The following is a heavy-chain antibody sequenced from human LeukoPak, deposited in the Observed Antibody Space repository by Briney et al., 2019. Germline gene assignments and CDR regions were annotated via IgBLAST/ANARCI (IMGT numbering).Heavy chain of an antibody. D-gene: IGHD6-13*01. Sequence: PGGSLRLSCAASGFTFSTYAMHWVRQAPGKGLEWVAVISYDGSSKYYADSVKGRFTISRDNSKNTLYLQMNSLTAEGTAVYYCASHIAASGFPFDYWGQGTLVTVSS. CDR1: GFTFSTYA. J-gene: IGHJ4*02. CDR2: ISYDGSSK. CDR3: ASHIAASGFPFDY. V-gene: IGHV3-30-3*01.